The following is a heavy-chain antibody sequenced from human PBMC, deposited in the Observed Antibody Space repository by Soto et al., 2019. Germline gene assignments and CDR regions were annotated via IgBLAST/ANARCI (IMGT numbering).Heavy chain of an antibody. V-gene: IGHV3-73*01. D-gene: IGHD3-22*01. CDR3: LPAVYDVDWFDP. Sequence: GGSLRLSCAASGFTFSGSAMHWVRQASGKGLEWVGRIRSKANSYATAYAASVEGRFTISRDDSKNTAYLQMNSLKTEDTAVYYCLPAVYDVDWFDPWGQGTLVTVSS. CDR2: IRSKANSYAT. CDR1: GFTFSGSA. J-gene: IGHJ5*02.